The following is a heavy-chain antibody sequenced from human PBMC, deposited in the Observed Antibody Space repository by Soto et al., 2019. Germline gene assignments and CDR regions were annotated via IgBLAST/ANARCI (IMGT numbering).Heavy chain of an antibody. J-gene: IGHJ4*02. D-gene: IGHD5-12*01. CDR3: AREDGYGAVY. V-gene: IGHV4-61*01. Sequence: SETLSLTCTVSGGSVSSGSYYWSWIRQPPGKGLEWIGYIYYSGSTNYNPSLKSRVTISVDTSKNQFSLKLSSVTAADTAVYYCAREDGYGAVYWGQGTPVTVSS. CDR1: GGSVSSGSYY. CDR2: IYYSGST.